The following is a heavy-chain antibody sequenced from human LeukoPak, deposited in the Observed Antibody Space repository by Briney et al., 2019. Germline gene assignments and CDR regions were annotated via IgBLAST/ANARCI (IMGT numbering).Heavy chain of an antibody. CDR1: GFTFSSYA. J-gene: IGHJ4*02. CDR2: ISGGGYTR. CDR3: ANQASPSHTHDY. V-gene: IGHV3-23*01. Sequence: GGSLSLSCAASGFTFSSYAMSWVRQAPGKGLEWVSSISGGGYTRYYADSVKGRFTRSSDNSKNTVYLQLNSLRDEDTAVYYCANQASPSHTHDYWGRGTLVTVPP. D-gene: IGHD2-2*02.